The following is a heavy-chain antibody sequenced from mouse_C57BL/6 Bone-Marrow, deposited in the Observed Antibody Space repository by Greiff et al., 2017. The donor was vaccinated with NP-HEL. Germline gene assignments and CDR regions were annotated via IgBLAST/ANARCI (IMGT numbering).Heavy chain of an antibody. J-gene: IGHJ2*01. CDR3: ARSGSYGSSVDY. CDR2: INPNNGGT. V-gene: IGHV1-26*01. D-gene: IGHD1-1*01. Sequence: EVQLQQSGPELVKPGASVKISCKASGYTFTDYYMNWVKQSHGKSLEWIGDINPNNGGTSYNQKFKGKATLTVDKSSSTAYMELRSLTSEDSAVYYCARSGSYGSSVDYWGQGTTLTVSS. CDR1: GYTFTDYY.